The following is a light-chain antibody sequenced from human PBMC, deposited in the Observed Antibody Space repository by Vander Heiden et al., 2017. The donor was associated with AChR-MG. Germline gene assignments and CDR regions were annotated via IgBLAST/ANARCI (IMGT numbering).Light chain of an antibody. CDR2: AAS. J-gene: IGKJ2*01. V-gene: IGKV3-15*01. Sequence: VMTQSPATLSLSPGDRATLSCRASHSLSINLAWYQQKPGQAPRLLIYAASTRAAGIPARFSGSGSGTVFTLTISGLQSEDSAVYYCHQYNNRHTFGQGTKLEIK. CDR1: HSLSIN. CDR3: HQYNNRHT.